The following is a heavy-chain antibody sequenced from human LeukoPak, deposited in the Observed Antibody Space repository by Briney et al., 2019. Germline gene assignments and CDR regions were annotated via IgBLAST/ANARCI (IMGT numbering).Heavy chain of an antibody. CDR2: ISGSGGST. D-gene: IGHD2-21*02. CDR3: AKRSRDGNFDY. J-gene: IGHJ4*02. CDR1: GFTFSSYA. V-gene: IGHV3-23*01. Sequence: GGSLRLSCAASGFTFSSYAMNWVRQAPGKGLEWVSAISGSGGSTYYADSVKGRFTISRDNSKNTLYLQMNSLKAEDTAVYYCAKRSRDGNFDYWGQGTLVTVSS.